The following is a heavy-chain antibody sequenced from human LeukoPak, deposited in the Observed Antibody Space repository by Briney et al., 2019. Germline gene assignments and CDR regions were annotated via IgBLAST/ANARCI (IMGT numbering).Heavy chain of an antibody. CDR2: MNPNSGNT. CDR1: AYTFTSYD. V-gene: IGHV1-8*01. D-gene: IGHD6-13*01. Sequence: ASGKVSCKAAAYTFTSYDINCVRQATGRGLEWMGSMNPNSGNTGYAQTMQGRVTMTRNTPISTAYMEVSRVRSAGTAVYDRXXXXXXXXXSWYGLGYWGQGTLVTVSS. J-gene: IGHJ4*02. CDR3: XXXXXXXXXSWYGLGY.